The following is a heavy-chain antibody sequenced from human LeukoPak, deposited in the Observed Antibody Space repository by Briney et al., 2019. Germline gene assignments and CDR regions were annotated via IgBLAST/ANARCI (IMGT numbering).Heavy chain of an antibody. V-gene: IGHV3-74*01. CDR3: ARDKKSGESSEIDY. Sequence: QPGGSLRLSCAASGFTFSNYWVHWVRQAPGKGLVWVSRINRDGSTTNYADSVKGRFTVSRENDKNTLNLQMNSLRAEDTAVYYCARDKKSGESSEIDYWGQGTLVTVSS. D-gene: IGHD3-10*01. CDR1: GFTFSNYW. J-gene: IGHJ4*02. CDR2: INRDGSTT.